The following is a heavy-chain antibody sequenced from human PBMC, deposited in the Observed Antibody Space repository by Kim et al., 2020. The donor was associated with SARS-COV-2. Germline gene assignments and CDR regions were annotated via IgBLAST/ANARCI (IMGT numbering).Heavy chain of an antibody. V-gene: IGHV5-10-1*01. J-gene: IGHJ5*02. CDR3: ARTGYSSNWFDP. Sequence: NSSPSFQGHVTISADKSISTAYLQWSSLKASDTAMYYCARTGYSSNWFDPWGQGTLVTVSS. D-gene: IGHD6-13*01.